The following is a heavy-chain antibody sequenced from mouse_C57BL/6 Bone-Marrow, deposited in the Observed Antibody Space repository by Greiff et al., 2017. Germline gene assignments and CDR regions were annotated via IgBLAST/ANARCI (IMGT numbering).Heavy chain of an antibody. J-gene: IGHJ4*01. CDR3: AREYYGSSYVDY. V-gene: IGHV5-9*01. Sequence: EVQGVESGGGLVKPGGSLKLSCAASGFTFSSYTMSWVRQTPEKRLEWVATISGGGGNTYYPDSVKGRFTISRDNAKNTLYLQMSSLRSEDTALYYCAREYYGSSYVDYWGQGTSVTVSS. CDR2: ISGGGGNT. D-gene: IGHD1-1*01. CDR1: GFTFSSYT.